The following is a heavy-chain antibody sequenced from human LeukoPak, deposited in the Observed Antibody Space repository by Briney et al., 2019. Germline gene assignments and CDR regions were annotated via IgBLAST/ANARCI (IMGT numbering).Heavy chain of an antibody. V-gene: IGHV4-4*07. CDR2: IYTSGST. CDR1: GFSISSYY. J-gene: IGHJ6*03. D-gene: IGHD3-10*01. Sequence: SETLSLTCTVSGFSISSYYWSWLRQPAGKGLEWVGRIYTSGSTNYNPSLKSRVTMSVATSKNQFSLKLSSVTAADTAVYYCARDMPYGSGSYYNYYYYYMDVWGKGTTVTVSS. CDR3: ARDMPYGSGSYYNYYYYYMDV.